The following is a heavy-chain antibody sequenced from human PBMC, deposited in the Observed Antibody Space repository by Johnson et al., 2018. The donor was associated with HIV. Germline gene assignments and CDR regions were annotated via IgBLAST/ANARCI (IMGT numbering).Heavy chain of an antibody. V-gene: IGHV3-33*06. D-gene: IGHD4-23*01. CDR2: IWYDGSNK. J-gene: IGHJ3*02. CDR3: AKGYGGNGGAFDI. Sequence: QMQLVESGGGVVQPGRSLRLSCAASGFTFSSYGMHWVRPAPGKGLAWVAVIWYDGSNKDYADSVKGRFTISRDNSKNTLYLQMNSLRAEDTAVYYCAKGYGGNGGAFDIWGQGTMVTVSS. CDR1: GFTFSSYG.